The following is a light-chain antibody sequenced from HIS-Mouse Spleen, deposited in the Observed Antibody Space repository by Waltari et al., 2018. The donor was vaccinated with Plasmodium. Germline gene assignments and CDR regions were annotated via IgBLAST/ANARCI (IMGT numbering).Light chain of an antibody. J-gene: IGLJ2*01. Sequence: QSALTQPPSASGSPGQSVTISCTGTSSDVGGYNYVSWYQQHPGKAPKLMIYEVSKRPSGGPDRFSGSQSGNTASLTVSGLQAEDEADYYCSSYAGSNNFVVFGGGTKLTVL. CDR3: SSYAGSNNFVV. CDR2: EVS. CDR1: SSDVGGYNY. V-gene: IGLV2-8*01.